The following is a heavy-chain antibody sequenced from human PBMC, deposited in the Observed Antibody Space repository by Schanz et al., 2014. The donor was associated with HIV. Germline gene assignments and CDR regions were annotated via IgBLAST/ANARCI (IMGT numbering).Heavy chain of an antibody. J-gene: IGHJ5*02. CDR3: ARHLPGGLFSPLNL. V-gene: IGHV1-69*06. CDR1: GGTSSIYA. Sequence: QVQLVQSGAEVKKPGSSVKVACKASGGTSSIYAISWVRQAPGQGLEYMGGIIPIFGSPKYAQKFQGRVTITADKSTSTAYMELSSLRSEDTAIYYCARHLPGGLFSPLNLWGQGTLVTVSS. D-gene: IGHD3-16*01. CDR2: IIPIFGSP.